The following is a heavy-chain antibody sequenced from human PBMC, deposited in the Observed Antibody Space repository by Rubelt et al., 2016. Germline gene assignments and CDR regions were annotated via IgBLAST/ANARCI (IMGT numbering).Heavy chain of an antibody. V-gene: IGHV4-59*08. Sequence: QVQLQESGPRLVKPSETLSLTCTVSGGSLRGYYWNWIRQPPGKGLEWIGFVYYSGSTTYNPSLKGRVTMSVDTSKNQFSLKLSAVTAADTAVYYCARRASNSLGFDYGMDVWGQGTTVTVSS. CDR3: ARRASNSLGFDYGMDV. J-gene: IGHJ6*02. CDR2: VYYSGST. CDR1: GGSLRGYY. D-gene: IGHD3-10*01.